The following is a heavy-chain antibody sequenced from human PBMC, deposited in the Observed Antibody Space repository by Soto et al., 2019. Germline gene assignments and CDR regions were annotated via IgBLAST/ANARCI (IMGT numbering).Heavy chain of an antibody. Sequence: EVQMVESGGGLVQPGGSLRLSCAASGFPFTTYWMHWVRQAPGKGLMWVSRINSDGTTTNYADSVKGRFTISRDNAKNTVYLQMDSLRPEDTAVYYCARVPTGGYDWNWGQGTLVTVSS. CDR1: GFPFTTYW. J-gene: IGHJ4*02. CDR3: ARVPTGGYDWN. D-gene: IGHD5-12*01. V-gene: IGHV3-74*01. CDR2: INSDGTTT.